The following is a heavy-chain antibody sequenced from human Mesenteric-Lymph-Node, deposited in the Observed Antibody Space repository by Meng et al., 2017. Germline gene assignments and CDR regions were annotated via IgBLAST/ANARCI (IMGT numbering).Heavy chain of an antibody. CDR1: GGSISSVDYY. CDR2: IYYSGST. J-gene: IGHJ4*02. Sequence: VQGPRPGLVPPSQTLSLTCTVSGGSISSVDYYWSWIRQPPGKGLEWIGYIYYSGSTYSNASLKSRVTISIDKSKNQFSLKLSSVTAADTAVYYCARADKVRFDYWGQGTLVTVSS. CDR3: ARADKVRFDY. V-gene: IGHV4-30-4*01.